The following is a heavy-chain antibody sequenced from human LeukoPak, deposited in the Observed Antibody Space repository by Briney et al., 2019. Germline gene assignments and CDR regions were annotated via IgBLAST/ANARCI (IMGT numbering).Heavy chain of an antibody. CDR1: GFTFSSYA. CDR2: ISGSGGST. V-gene: IGHV3-23*01. CDR3: AKEGTYYYDSSGYPDY. Sequence: GGSLRLSCAASGFTFSSYAMSWVRQAPGKGLEWVSAISGSGGSTYYADSVKGRFTISRDNSKNTQYVQMNSLRAEDTAVYYCAKEGTYYYDSSGYPDYWGQGTLVTVSS. D-gene: IGHD3-22*01. J-gene: IGHJ4*02.